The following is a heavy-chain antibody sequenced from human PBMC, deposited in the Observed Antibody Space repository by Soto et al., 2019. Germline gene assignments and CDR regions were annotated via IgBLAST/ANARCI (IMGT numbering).Heavy chain of an antibody. Sequence: GGSLRLSCAASGFTFSSYWMSWVRQAPGKGLEWVANIKQDGSEKYYVDSVKGRFTISRDNAKNSLYLQMNSLRAEDTAVYYCARDLVATNGDAFDIWGQGTMVTVSS. CDR2: IKQDGSEK. CDR1: GFTFSSYW. D-gene: IGHD5-12*01. J-gene: IGHJ3*02. CDR3: ARDLVATNGDAFDI. V-gene: IGHV3-7*01.